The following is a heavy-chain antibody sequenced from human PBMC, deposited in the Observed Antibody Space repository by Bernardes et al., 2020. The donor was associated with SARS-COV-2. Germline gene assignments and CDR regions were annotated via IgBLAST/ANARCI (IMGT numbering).Heavy chain of an antibody. D-gene: IGHD2-15*01. Sequence: ASVKVSCKVSENMLTELSIHWVRQAPGKGLEWIGGFDPEDDETIYAQKFQGRVTMTADTSTDIAYMELSSLRSDDTAVYYCAAGYCVNRICYYYYFDYWGQGTLVTVSS. CDR1: ENMLTELS. CDR2: FDPEDDET. J-gene: IGHJ4*02. CDR3: AAGYCVNRICYYYYFDY. V-gene: IGHV1-24*01.